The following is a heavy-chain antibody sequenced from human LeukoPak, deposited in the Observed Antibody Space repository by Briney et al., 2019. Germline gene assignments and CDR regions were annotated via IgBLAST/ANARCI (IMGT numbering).Heavy chain of an antibody. Sequence: GGSLRLSCAASGFTFSSYAMHWVRQAPGKGLEWVAVISYDGSNKYYADSVKGRFTISRDNSKNTLYLQMNSLRAEDTAVYYCARRGGIAVKPPSATLDYWGQGTLVTVSS. D-gene: IGHD6-19*01. J-gene: IGHJ4*02. V-gene: IGHV3-30-3*01. CDR2: ISYDGSNK. CDR1: GFTFSSYA. CDR3: ARRGGIAVKPPSATLDY.